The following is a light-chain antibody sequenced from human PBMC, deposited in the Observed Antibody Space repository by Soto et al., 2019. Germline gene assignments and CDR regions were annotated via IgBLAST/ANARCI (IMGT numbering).Light chain of an antibody. CDR1: QSISSSY. CDR3: QQYNTWWT. Sequence: EIVLTQSPGTLSLSPGERATLSCRASQSISSSYLAWYQQKPGQAPRLLIYGASSRATGIPDRFSGSGSGTDFTLTISRLEPEDFAVYYCQQYNTWWTFGLGTRVEIK. J-gene: IGKJ1*01. CDR2: GAS. V-gene: IGKV3-20*01.